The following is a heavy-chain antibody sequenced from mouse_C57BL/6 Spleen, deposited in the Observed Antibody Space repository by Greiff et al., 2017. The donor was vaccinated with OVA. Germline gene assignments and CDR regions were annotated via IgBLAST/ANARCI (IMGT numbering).Heavy chain of an antibody. CDR1: GYAFSSYW. CDR2: IYPGDGDT. CDR3: ARPDSSGYVGYFDV. J-gene: IGHJ1*03. Sequence: VQLQESGAELVKPGASVKISCKASGYAFSSYWMNWVKQRPGKGLEWIGQIYPGDGDTNYNGKFKGKATLTADKSSSTAYMQLSSLTSEDSAVYYCARPDSSGYVGYFDVWGTGTTVTVSS. D-gene: IGHD3-2*02. V-gene: IGHV1-80*01.